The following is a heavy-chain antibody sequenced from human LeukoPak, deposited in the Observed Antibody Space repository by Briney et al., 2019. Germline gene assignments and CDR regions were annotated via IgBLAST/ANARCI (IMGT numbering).Heavy chain of an antibody. Sequence: SETLSLTCTVSGGSISSYYWSWIRQPPGNGLEWIGYIYYSGITNYNPSLKSRVTISVDTSKNQFSLKLSSVTAADTAVYYCASSEYSSSPFDYWGQGTLVTVSS. CDR2: IYYSGIT. J-gene: IGHJ4*02. CDR3: ASSEYSSSPFDY. D-gene: IGHD6-6*01. V-gene: IGHV4-59*08. CDR1: GGSISSYY.